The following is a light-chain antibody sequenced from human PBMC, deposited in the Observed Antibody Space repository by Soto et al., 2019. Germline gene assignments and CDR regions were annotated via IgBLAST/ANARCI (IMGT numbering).Light chain of an antibody. V-gene: IGLV2-14*01. CDR1: SSDIGGYNY. Sequence: QSALTQPASASGSPGQSITISCTGTSSDIGGYNYVSWYQQHPGKAPKLMIYGVTNRPSGVSNRFSGSKSGNTASLTISGLQAEDGADYYCSSYSSSATLYVFGTGTKLTVL. J-gene: IGLJ1*01. CDR2: GVT. CDR3: SSYSSSATLYV.